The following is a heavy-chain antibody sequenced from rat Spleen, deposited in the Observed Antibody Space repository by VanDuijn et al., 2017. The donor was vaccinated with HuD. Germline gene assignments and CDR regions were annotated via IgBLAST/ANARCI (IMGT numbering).Heavy chain of an antibody. J-gene: IGHJ2*01. CDR1: GFTFSDYY. D-gene: IGHD1-11*01. V-gene: IGHV5-22*01. CDR2: ISYEGSST. CDR3: ARRESTEGIDCFDY. Sequence: EVQLVESGGGLVQPGRSLKLSCAASGFTFSDYYMAWVRQAPKKGLEWVASISYEGSSTYYGDSVKGRFTISRDNAKSTLYLQMNSLRAEDTANYYCARRESTEGIDCFDYWGQGVMVTVSS.